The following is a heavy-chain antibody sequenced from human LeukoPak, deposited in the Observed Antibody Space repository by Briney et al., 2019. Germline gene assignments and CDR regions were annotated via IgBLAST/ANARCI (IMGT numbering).Heavy chain of an antibody. CDR3: ARSEYQLPNFQH. D-gene: IGHD2-2*01. Sequence: SETLSLTCAVYGGSFSGYYWSWIRQPPGKGLEWIGEINHSGSTNYNPSLKSRVTISVDTSKNQFSLKLSSVTAADTAVYYCARSEYQLPNFQHWGQGTLVTVSS. CDR1: GGSFSGYY. V-gene: IGHV4-34*01. J-gene: IGHJ1*01. CDR2: INHSGST.